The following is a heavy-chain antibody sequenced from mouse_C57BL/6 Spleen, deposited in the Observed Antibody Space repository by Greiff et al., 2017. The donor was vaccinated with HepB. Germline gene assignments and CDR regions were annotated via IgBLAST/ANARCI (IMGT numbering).Heavy chain of an antibody. CDR1: GYSFTSYY. V-gene: IGHV1-66*01. Sequence: QVQLQQSGPELVKPGASVKISCKASGYSFTSYYIHWVKQRPGQGLEWIGWIYPGSGNTKYNEKFKGKATLTADTSSSNAYMQLSSLTSEDSAVYYCARGYYGTYRYFAVWGTGTTVTVSS. J-gene: IGHJ1*03. D-gene: IGHD2-1*01. CDR2: IYPGSGNT. CDR3: ARGYYGTYRYFAV.